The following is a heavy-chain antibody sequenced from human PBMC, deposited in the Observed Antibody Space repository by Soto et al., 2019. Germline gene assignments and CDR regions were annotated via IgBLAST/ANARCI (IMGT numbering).Heavy chain of an antibody. J-gene: IGHJ5*02. Sequence: GASVKVSCKASGYTFTSYYMHWVRQAPGQGLEWMGWISAYNGNTNYAQKLQGRVTMTTDTSTSTAYMELRSLRSDDTAVYYCARASFQWLTPQANWFDPWGQGTLVTVSS. D-gene: IGHD6-19*01. CDR3: ARASFQWLTPQANWFDP. V-gene: IGHV1-18*04. CDR2: ISAYNGNT. CDR1: GYTFTSYY.